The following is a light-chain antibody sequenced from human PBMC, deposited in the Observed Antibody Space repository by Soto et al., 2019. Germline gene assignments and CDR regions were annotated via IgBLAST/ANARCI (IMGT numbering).Light chain of an antibody. Sequence: EIVLTQSPVTLSLSPGERATLSCRASQSVRTYLAWYQVKPGQAPRLLIYDASRRASGVPARFSGSGSGTDFTLTISSLQPEDFATYYCQQANSFPITFGRGTRLEIK. CDR3: QQANSFPIT. V-gene: IGKV3-11*01. J-gene: IGKJ5*01. CDR1: QSVRTY. CDR2: DAS.